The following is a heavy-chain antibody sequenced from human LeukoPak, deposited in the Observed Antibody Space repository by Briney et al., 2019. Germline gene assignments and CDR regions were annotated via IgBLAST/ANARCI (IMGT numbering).Heavy chain of an antibody. J-gene: IGHJ3*02. CDR1: GGSISSYS. V-gene: IGHV4-59*08. Sequence: PSETLSLTCTVSGGSISSYSWNWIRQPPGKGLEWIGYIYYRGSTNNNPSLKSRVTISVDTSMNQFSLKLSSVTAADTAVYYCAGSSAFDAFDIWGQGTMVTVSS. CDR2: IYYRGST. CDR3: AGSSAFDAFDI. D-gene: IGHD3-22*01.